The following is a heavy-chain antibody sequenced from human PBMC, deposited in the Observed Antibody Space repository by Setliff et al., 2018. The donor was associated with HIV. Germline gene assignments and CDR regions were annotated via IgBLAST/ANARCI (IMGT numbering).Heavy chain of an antibody. CDR2: VDPEDGET. CDR1: GFIFGDYY. V-gene: IGHV1-69-2*01. CDR3: ATDRVLPSAIRGGWLDP. Sequence: GASVKVSCKGSGFIFGDYYMHWVQLAPGRGLEWMGRVDPEDGETIYAEKFQGRLTITADTSTDTTYMELSSLRADDTAIYYCATDRVLPSAIRGGWLDPWGQGTLVTVS. J-gene: IGHJ5*02. D-gene: IGHD2-2*02.